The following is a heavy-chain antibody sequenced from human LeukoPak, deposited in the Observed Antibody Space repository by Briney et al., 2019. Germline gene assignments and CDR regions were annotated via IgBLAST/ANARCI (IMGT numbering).Heavy chain of an antibody. Sequence: SVKVSCKASGGTFSSYAISWVRQAPGQGFEWMGRIIPIFGIANYAQKFQGRVTITADKFTSTAYMELSSLRSEDTAVYYCARDCTNGVCYLPLYYYGMDVWGQGTTVTVSS. D-gene: IGHD2-8*01. J-gene: IGHJ6*02. CDR1: GGTFSSYA. CDR2: IIPIFGIA. CDR3: ARDCTNGVCYLPLYYYGMDV. V-gene: IGHV1-69*04.